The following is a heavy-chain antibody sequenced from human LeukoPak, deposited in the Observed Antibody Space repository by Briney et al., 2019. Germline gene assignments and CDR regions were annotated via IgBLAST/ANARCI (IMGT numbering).Heavy chain of an antibody. J-gene: IGHJ4*02. CDR2: ISYDGSNK. CDR3: ARDLPVSGAYHNFDC. CDR1: GFTFSSYG. D-gene: IGHD4/OR15-4a*01. V-gene: IGHV3-30*03. Sequence: GRSLRLSCAASGFTFSSYGMHWVRQAPGKGLEWVAVISYDGSNKYYADSVKGRFTISRDNAKNSLYLQMNSLRVEDTAVYYCARDLPVSGAYHNFDCWGQGTLVTVSS.